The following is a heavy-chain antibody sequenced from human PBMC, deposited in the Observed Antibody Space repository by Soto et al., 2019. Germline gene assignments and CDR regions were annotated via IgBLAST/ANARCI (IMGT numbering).Heavy chain of an antibody. D-gene: IGHD5-18*01. V-gene: IGHV1-69*08. CDR2: IIPILGIA. Sequence: QVQLVQSGAEVKKPGSSVKVSCKASGGTFSSYTISWVRQAPGQGLEWMGRIIPILGIANYAQKFQGRVTITADKSTSTAYMELSSLRSEDTAVYYCARDGVGSLIQLGQGDAFDIWGQGTMVTVSS. CDR3: ARDGVGSLIQLGQGDAFDI. J-gene: IGHJ3*02. CDR1: GGTFSSYT.